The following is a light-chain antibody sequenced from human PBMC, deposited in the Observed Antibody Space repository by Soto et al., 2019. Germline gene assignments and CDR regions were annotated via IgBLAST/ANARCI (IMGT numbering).Light chain of an antibody. V-gene: IGLV2-11*01. CDR1: TSDIGFYDY. CDR2: DVT. J-gene: IGLJ3*02. Sequence: QSVLTQPASVSGSPGQSLTISCTGTTSDIGFYDYVSWYQQYPGKAPKLTIYDVTKRPSWVPDRFSGAKSGNSASLTISGLRAEDEADYYCCSYAGSYNLGVFGGGTKLTVL. CDR3: CSYAGSYNLGV.